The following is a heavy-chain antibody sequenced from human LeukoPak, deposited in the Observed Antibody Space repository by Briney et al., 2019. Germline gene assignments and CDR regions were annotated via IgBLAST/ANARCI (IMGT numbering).Heavy chain of an antibody. J-gene: IGHJ4*02. V-gene: IGHV3-53*01. Sequence: PGGSLRLSCAASGFTVSSNYMSWVRQAPGKGLEWVSVIYSGGNTYYADSVKGRFTISRDNSKNTLYLQMNSLRAGDTAVYYCARGGRYESSFFDYWGQGTLVTVSS. CDR2: IYSGGNT. CDR1: GFTVSSNY. D-gene: IGHD3-22*01. CDR3: ARGGRYESSFFDY.